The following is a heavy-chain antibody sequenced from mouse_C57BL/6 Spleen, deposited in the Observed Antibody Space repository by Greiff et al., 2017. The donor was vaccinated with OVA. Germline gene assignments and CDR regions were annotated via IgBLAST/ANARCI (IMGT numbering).Heavy chain of an antibody. CDR3: ARDQGTGTDY. CDR1: GYSITSGYY. J-gene: IGHJ2*01. V-gene: IGHV3-6*01. CDR2: ISYDGSN. D-gene: IGHD4-1*01. Sequence: EVQVVESGPGLVKPSQSLSLTCSVTGYSITSGYYWNWIRQFPGNKLEWMGYISYDGSNNYNPSLKNRISITRDTSKNQFFLKLNSVTTEDTATYYCARDQGTGTDYWGQGTTLTVSS.